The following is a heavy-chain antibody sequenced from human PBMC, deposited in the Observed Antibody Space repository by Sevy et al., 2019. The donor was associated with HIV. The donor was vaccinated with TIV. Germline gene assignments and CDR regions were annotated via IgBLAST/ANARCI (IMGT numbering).Heavy chain of an antibody. Sequence: ASVKVSCKASGYTFTGFYIHWVRHVPGQVLEWMGWINPSSGGTKYAQKFHDRVTMTRDTSITTAYIELRRLRSDDTAIYYCSRDRRHYGSGKYYDLLDYWGQGTLVTVSS. V-gene: IGHV1-2*02. CDR1: GYTFTGFY. CDR2: INPSSGGT. D-gene: IGHD3-10*01. CDR3: SRDRRHYGSGKYYDLLDY. J-gene: IGHJ4*02.